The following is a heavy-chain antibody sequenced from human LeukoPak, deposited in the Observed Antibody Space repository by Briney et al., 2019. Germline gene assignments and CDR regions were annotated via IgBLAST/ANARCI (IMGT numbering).Heavy chain of an antibody. CDR1: GDSVSSNSAA. Sequence: SQTLSLTCAISGDSVSSNSAAWNWIRQSPSRGLEWLGRTYYRSKWYNDYAVSVKSRITINPDTSKNQFSLQLNSVTPEDTAVYYCARDGVVAATSFEFYYGMDVWGQGTTVTVSS. V-gene: IGHV6-1*01. J-gene: IGHJ6*02. CDR3: ARDGVVAATSFEFYYGMDV. D-gene: IGHD2-15*01. CDR2: TYYRSKWYN.